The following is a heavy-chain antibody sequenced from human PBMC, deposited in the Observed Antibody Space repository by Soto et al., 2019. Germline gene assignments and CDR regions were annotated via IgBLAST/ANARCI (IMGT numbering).Heavy chain of an antibody. D-gene: IGHD5-12*01. CDR3: ARLDGYNSFDF. Sequence: QIQLQESGSGLVKPSRTLSLTCAVSGYSISSGGYYWSWIRQPQGKGLEWIGYIFHNGGTYYNPSLESRVTISLDRSKNQFSLKVSTVTAADTALYYCARLDGYNSFDFWGQVTLVTVSS. CDR1: GYSISSGGYY. J-gene: IGHJ4*02. V-gene: IGHV4-30-2*01. CDR2: IFHNGGT.